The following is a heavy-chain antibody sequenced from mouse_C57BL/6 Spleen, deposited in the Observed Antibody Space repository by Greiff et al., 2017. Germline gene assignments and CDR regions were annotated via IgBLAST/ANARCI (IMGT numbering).Heavy chain of an antibody. Sequence: QVHVKQSGAELVRPGTSVKVSCKASGYAFTNYLIEWVKQRPGQGLEWIGVINPGSGGTNYNEKIKGKATLTADKSTSTAYMQLSSLTSEDSAVDFCARKGANWGPWFAYWGQGTLVTVSA. CDR2: INPGSGGT. V-gene: IGHV1-54*01. CDR3: ARKGANWGPWFAY. CDR1: GYAFTNYL. D-gene: IGHD4-1*01. J-gene: IGHJ3*01.